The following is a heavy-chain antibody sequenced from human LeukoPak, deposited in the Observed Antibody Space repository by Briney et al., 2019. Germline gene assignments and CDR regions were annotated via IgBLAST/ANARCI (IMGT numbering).Heavy chain of an antibody. CDR2: ISYDGSNK. Sequence: GGSLRLSCAASGFTFSSYAMHWVRQAPGKGLEWVAVISYDGSNKYYADSVKGRFTISRDNSKNTLYLQMNSLRAEDTAVYYCARGARITIFGVVITSLTFDYWGQGTLVTVYS. V-gene: IGHV3-30*04. CDR1: GFTFSSYA. J-gene: IGHJ4*02. D-gene: IGHD3-3*01. CDR3: ARGARITIFGVVITSLTFDY.